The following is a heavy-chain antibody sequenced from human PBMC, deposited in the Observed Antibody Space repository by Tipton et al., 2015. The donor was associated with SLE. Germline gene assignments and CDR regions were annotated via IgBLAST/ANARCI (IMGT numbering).Heavy chain of an antibody. CDR1: GDSISSRSYY. CDR2: INYSGTT. Sequence: TLSLTCSASGDSISSRSYYWGWIRQPPGKGLEWIGSINYSGTTYYNPSLQSRVTMFVDTSKNQFSLRLSSVTAADTAVFYCARIHYYDSSGYYYYFDYWGQGTLVTVSS. J-gene: IGHJ4*02. D-gene: IGHD3-22*01. CDR3: ARIHYYDSSGYYYYFDY. V-gene: IGHV4-39*01.